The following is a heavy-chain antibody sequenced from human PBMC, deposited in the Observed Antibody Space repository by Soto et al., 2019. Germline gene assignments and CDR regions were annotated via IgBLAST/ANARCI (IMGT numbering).Heavy chain of an antibody. D-gene: IGHD3-16*02. CDR1: GGTFSSYA. V-gene: IGHV1-69*05. CDR3: ARGGGVIVIPFSC. CDR2: IIPIFGTA. Sequence: SVKVSCKASGGTFSSYAISWVRQAPGQGLEWMGGIIPIFGTANYAQKFQGRVTMTRDTSISTAYMELSRLRSDDTAVYYCARGGGVIVIPFSCWGQGTLVTVSS. J-gene: IGHJ1*01.